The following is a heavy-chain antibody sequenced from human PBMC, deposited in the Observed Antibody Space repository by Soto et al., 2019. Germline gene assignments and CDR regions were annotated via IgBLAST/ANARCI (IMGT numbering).Heavy chain of an antibody. CDR2: VYYSGTT. Sequence: PQTMSLACSVYAGSASNKTYYWSWIRQPPGNRLEWIGYVYYSGTTNYNPSLKSRVAISVDLSKNQFSLRLSSVTTADTALYYCARTTAVPNTLRSRYFFDYWGQGTLVTVSS. CDR1: AGSASNKTYY. V-gene: IGHV4-61*01. D-gene: IGHD4-17*01. J-gene: IGHJ4*02. CDR3: ARTTAVPNTLRSRYFFDY.